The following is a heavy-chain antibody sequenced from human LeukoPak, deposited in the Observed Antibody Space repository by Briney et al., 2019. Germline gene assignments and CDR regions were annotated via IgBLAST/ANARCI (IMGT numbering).Heavy chain of an antibody. CDR3: AKDAREEGYYFDY. J-gene: IGHJ4*02. CDR2: ISYDGSNK. V-gene: IGHV3-30*18. D-gene: IGHD1-26*01. Sequence: PGGSLRLSCAASGFTFSSYGMHLVRQAAGKGLEWVAVISYDGSNKYYADSVKGRFTISRDNSKNTLYLQMNSLRAEDTAVYYCAKDAREEGYYFDYWGQGTLVTVSS. CDR1: GFTFSSYG.